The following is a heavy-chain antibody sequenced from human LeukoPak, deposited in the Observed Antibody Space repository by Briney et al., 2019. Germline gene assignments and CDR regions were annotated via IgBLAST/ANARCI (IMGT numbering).Heavy chain of an antibody. CDR3: ARGRSYRRLVVTAYFGY. V-gene: IGHV4-39*07. CDR1: GGSISSDTSY. D-gene: IGHD2-21*02. J-gene: IGHJ4*02. Sequence: SETLSLTCTVSGGSISSDTSYWGWIRQPPGTGLEWVASIYYSGSTYYNPSLKSRVTISVDTSKNQFSLKLSSVTAADTAVYYCARGRSYRRLVVTAYFGYWGQGTLVTVSS. CDR2: IYYSGST.